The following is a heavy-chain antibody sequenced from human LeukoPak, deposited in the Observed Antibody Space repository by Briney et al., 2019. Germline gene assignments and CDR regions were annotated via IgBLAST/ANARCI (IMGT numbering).Heavy chain of an antibody. CDR2: ISTSSSYI. Sequence: PGGSLRLSCAASGFTFSSYAMNWVRQAPGKGLGWVSSISTSSSYIYYADSVKGRFTIARDNAKNSLYLQMDSLRAEDTAVYYCARGYDFGSGSFFDYWGQGTLVTVSS. J-gene: IGHJ4*02. V-gene: IGHV3-21*01. CDR1: GFTFSSYA. CDR3: ARGYDFGSGSFFDY. D-gene: IGHD3-10*01.